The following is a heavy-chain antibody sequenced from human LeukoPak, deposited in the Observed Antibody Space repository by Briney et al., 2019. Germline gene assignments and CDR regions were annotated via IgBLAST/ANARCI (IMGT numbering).Heavy chain of an antibody. J-gene: IGHJ2*01. CDR2: IYHSGST. CDR3: ARDGVGGNYRWWYFDL. CDR1: TFDDYA. D-gene: IGHD2-21*02. V-gene: IGHV4-30-2*01. Sequence: TFDDYAIHWVRQPPGKGLEWIGYIYHSGSTYYNPSLKSRVTISVDRSKNQFSLKLSSVTAADTAVYYCARDGVGGNYRWWYFDLWGRGTLVTVSS.